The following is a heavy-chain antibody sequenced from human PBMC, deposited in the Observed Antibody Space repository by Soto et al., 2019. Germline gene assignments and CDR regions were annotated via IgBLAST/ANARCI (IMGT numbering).Heavy chain of an antibody. D-gene: IGHD2-15*01. CDR1: GGTFSSYA. J-gene: IGHJ5*02. CDR3: ARKGYCSGGSCYSSFNWFDP. V-gene: IGHV1-69*01. Sequence: QVQLVHSGAEVKKPGSSVKVSCKASGGTFSSYAISWVRQAPGQGLEWMGGIIPIFGTANYAQKFQGRVTITADESTSTAYMELSSLRSEDTAVYYCARKGYCSGGSCYSSFNWFDPWGQGTLVTVSS. CDR2: IIPIFGTA.